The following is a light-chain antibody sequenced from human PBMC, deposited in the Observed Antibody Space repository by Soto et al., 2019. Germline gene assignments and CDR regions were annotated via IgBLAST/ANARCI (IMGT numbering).Light chain of an antibody. Sequence: DVVITQSPLSLPVTLGQPASISCSSNQSLVHSDGIAYFSWFQQRPGRSPRRLIYKVSNRDSGVPARFSGSGSGTDFALKISRVEAEDVGVYCCMQGTHWPITFGQGTRLEIK. CDR2: KVS. V-gene: IGKV2-30*02. CDR1: QSLVHSDGIAY. J-gene: IGKJ5*01. CDR3: MQGTHWPIT.